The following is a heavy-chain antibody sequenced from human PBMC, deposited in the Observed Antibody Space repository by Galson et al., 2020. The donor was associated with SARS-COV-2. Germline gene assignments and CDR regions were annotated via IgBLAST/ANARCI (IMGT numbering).Heavy chain of an antibody. CDR1: GFIFNNYG. J-gene: IGHJ2*01. Sequence: TGGSLRLSCAASGFIFNNYGMHWVRQTPGKGLEWVAIISNDGRNKYYGDSVKGRFTISRDNSRNTLYLDMNSLRPEDTAVYYCAKDSGTRGWYFDVWGRGTLVTVSS. V-gene: IGHV3-30*18. CDR2: ISNDGRNK. CDR3: AKDSGTRGWYFDV.